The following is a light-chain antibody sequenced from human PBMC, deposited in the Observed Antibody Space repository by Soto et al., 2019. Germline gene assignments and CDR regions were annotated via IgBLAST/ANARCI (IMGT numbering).Light chain of an antibody. Sequence: QSVLTQPASVSGSLGQSITISCTGTSSDIGRYNYVSWYQQYPGRAPRPMIYEVNNRPSGVSNRFSGSKSGNTASLTISGLRAEDEADYYCSSLRANRGLFGTGTKVTVL. J-gene: IGLJ1*01. V-gene: IGLV2-14*01. CDR3: SSLRANRGL. CDR2: EVN. CDR1: SSDIGRYNY.